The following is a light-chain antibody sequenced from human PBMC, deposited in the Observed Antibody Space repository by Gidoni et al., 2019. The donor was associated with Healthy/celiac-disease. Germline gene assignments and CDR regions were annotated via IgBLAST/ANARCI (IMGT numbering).Light chain of an antibody. V-gene: IGLV2-11*01. CDR2: AVS. Sequence: QSALTQPRSVSGSPGTSVTISCTGTSSDVGGYNYVSWYQQHPGKAPKLMIYAVSKRPSGVPDRFSGSKSGNTASLTISGLQAEDEADYYCCSYAGSYTHVVFGGGTKLTVL. CDR3: CSYAGSYTHVV. CDR1: SSDVGGYNY. J-gene: IGLJ2*01.